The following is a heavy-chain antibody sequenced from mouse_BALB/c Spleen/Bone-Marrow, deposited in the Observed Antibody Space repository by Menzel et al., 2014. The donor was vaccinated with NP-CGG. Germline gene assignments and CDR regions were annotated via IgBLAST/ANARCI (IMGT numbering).Heavy chain of an antibody. V-gene: IGHV1-69*02. J-gene: IGHJ4*01. D-gene: IGHD1-1*01. CDR1: GYTFPRYW. Sequence: VQLQHSGSALVRPGASLKPSCRSSGYTFPRYWTNWVKRRPGQRLEWIGNIYPSYRSINYTQRFKDKATLTVDKSSRTAYMQFRSATSEDAAVYYYSRDGNNHYYAIDYWGQGTSVTVSS. CDR3: SRDGNNHYYAIDY. CDR2: IYPSYRSI.